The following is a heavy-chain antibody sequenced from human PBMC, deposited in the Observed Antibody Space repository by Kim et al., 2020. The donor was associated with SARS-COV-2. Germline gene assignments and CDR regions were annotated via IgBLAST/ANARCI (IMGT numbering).Heavy chain of an antibody. J-gene: IGHJ4*02. Sequence: GGSLRLSCAASGLSFSDSYMNWVRQAPGKGLEWLSFISTRGESIFYADSVEGRFTISRDNAKNSLYLQMNYLRDEDTAVYYCARSGDADNAFGIWGQG. CDR3: ARSGDADNAFGI. CDR1: GLSFSDSY. V-gene: IGHV3-11*01. CDR2: ISTRGESI. D-gene: IGHD1-26*01.